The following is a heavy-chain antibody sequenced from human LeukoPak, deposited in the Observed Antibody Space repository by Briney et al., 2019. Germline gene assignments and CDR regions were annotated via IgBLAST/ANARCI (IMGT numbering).Heavy chain of an antibody. CDR1: GGSFSGYY. D-gene: IGHD6-19*01. CDR2: INHSGST. Sequence: PSETLSLTCAVYGGSFSGYYWSWIRQPPGKGLERIGEINHSGSTNHNPSVNSRVTISVDTSRNQFSLKLNSVTAADTAVYFCASDGGSPSSGWYTFDYWGQGILVTVSS. CDR3: ASDGGSPSSGWYTFDY. V-gene: IGHV4-34*01. J-gene: IGHJ4*02.